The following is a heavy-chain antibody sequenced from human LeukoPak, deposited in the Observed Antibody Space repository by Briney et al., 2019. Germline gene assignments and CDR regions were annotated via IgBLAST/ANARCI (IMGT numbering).Heavy chain of an antibody. CDR2: INPNSCDT. CDR3: ARDYCSSTSCLFDY. CDR1: GYSFTGYY. Sequence: AVTVSRLPCGYSFTGYYMHWVRPAPGQGLEWLGRINPNSCDTNCAQKLQGRVPMTRDTSISTAYMELHSLRSDDTAVYYCARDYCSSTSCLFDYWGQGTLVTVSS. V-gene: IGHV1-2*06. J-gene: IGHJ4*02. D-gene: IGHD2-2*01.